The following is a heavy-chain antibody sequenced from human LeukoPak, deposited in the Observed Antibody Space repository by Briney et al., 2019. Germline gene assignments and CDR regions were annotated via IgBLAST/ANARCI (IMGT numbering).Heavy chain of an antibody. CDR1: GGSVSSTAYY. Sequence: SETLSLTCTVSGGSVSSTAYYWGWLRQPPGKGLEWIVNIYYSVSTYYNPSLKSRVTISVDTSKNQFSLNLTSVTAADTAVYYCARREGGGGFDYWGQGTLVTVSS. J-gene: IGHJ4*02. CDR3: ARREGGGGFDY. D-gene: IGHD4-23*01. CDR2: IYYSVST. V-gene: IGHV4-39*01.